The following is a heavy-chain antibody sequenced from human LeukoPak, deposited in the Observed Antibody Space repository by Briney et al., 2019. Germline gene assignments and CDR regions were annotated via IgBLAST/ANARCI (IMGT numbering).Heavy chain of an antibody. CDR3: ARVETLGFLAADWYFDL. CDR1: GFTFSSYW. J-gene: IGHJ2*01. CDR2: IKQDGSEK. V-gene: IGHV3-7*03. Sequence: GGSLRLSCAASGFTFSSYWMSWVRQAPGKGLEWVANIKQDGSEKYYVDSVKGRFTISRDNAKNSLYLQMNSLRAEDTAVYYCARVETLGFLAADWYFDLWGRGTLVTVSS. D-gene: IGHD2/OR15-2a*01.